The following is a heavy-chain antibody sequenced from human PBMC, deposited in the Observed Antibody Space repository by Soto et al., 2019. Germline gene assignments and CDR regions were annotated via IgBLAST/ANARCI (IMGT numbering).Heavy chain of an antibody. Sequence: GESLKISCKGSGYSFTSYWIGWVRQMPGKGLEWMGIIYPGDSDTRYSPSFQGQVTISADKSINTAYLQWSSLKASDTAMYYCARHGPCPIIVDPTGDALDIWGQGTMVTVSS. J-gene: IGHJ3*02. CDR3: ARHGPCPIIVDPTGDALDI. CDR1: GYSFTSYW. D-gene: IGHD1-26*01. V-gene: IGHV5-51*01. CDR2: IYPGDSDT.